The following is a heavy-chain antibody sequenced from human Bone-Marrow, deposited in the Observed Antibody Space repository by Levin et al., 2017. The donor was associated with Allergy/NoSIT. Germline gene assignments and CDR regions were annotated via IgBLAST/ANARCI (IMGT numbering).Heavy chain of an antibody. D-gene: IGHD3-10*01. CDR2: ISWNSTSI. CDR1: GFTFDDYA. J-gene: IGHJ6*02. CDR3: ARGYYFGSGSDWLYYTYGRDV. Sequence: PGGSLRLSCAASGFTFDDYAMHWVRQAPGKGLEWVSAISWNSTSIGYADSVKGRFTISRDNAKNSLYLLMNSLTAEDTALYYCARGYYFGSGSDWLYYTYGRDVWGQGTTVTVSS. V-gene: IGHV3-9*01.